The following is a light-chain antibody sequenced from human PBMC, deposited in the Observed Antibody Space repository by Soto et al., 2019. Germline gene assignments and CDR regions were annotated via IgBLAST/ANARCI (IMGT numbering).Light chain of an antibody. J-gene: IGLJ2*01. CDR3: CSTAGNYTLV. V-gene: IGLV2-11*01. Sequence: QSALTQPRSVSGSPGQSVTISCTGTSSDVGGYNYVSWYQQHPGKAPKLMIYDVNKRPSGVPDRFSGSKSGNTASLTISGLHADDEADYYCCSTAGNYTLVFGGGTKLTVL. CDR2: DVN. CDR1: SSDVGGYNY.